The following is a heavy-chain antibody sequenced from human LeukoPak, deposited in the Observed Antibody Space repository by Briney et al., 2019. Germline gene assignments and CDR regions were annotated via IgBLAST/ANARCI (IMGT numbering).Heavy chain of an antibody. D-gene: IGHD6-19*01. CDR3: AKVALQWLWGYFDY. CDR2: ISYDGSNK. V-gene: IGHV3-30*18. J-gene: IGHJ4*02. CDR1: GFTFRSYG. Sequence: GSLRLSCAASGFTFRSYGMHWVRQAPGKGLEWVAVISYDGSNKYYADSVKGRFTISRDNSKNTLYLQMNSLRAEDTAVYYCAKVALQWLWGYFDYWGQGTLVTVSS.